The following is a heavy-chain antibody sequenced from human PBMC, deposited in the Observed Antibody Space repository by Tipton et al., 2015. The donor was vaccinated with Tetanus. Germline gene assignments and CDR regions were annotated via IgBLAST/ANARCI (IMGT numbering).Heavy chain of an antibody. CDR3: ARKMRGSYDVFDL. D-gene: IGHD1-26*01. Sequence: VQLVQSGGGLVQPGGSLRLSCAASEFTLSRFWMSWVRQAPGKGLEWVANIKQDGSEKYFVDSVKGRFTISRDNARNSLYLQMTSLRAEDTAVYYCARKMRGSYDVFDLWGQGTMVTVSS. CDR1: EFTLSRFW. V-gene: IGHV3-7*02. CDR2: IKQDGSEK. J-gene: IGHJ3*01.